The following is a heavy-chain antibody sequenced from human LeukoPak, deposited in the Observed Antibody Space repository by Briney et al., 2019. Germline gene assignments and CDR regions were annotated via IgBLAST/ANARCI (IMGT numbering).Heavy chain of an antibody. CDR3: ARGPYSYDSSGAFDI. CDR1: GDSISSGGYY. J-gene: IGHJ3*02. Sequence: SETLSLTCTVSGDSISSGGYYWSWIRQPAGKGLEWIGRISSSGSTNYNPSLKSRVTISVDTSKNQFSLKLSSVTAADTAVYFCARGPYSYDSSGAFDIWGQGTMVTVSS. CDR2: ISSSGST. D-gene: IGHD3-22*01. V-gene: IGHV4-61*02.